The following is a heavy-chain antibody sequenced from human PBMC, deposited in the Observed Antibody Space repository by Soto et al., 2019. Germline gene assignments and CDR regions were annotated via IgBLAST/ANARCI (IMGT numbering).Heavy chain of an antibody. J-gene: IGHJ6*02. D-gene: IGHD6-19*01. CDR3: AKADSSGWYLSYYGMDV. CDR2: ISYDGSNK. Sequence: LSCAAPWFTLRSYAIHRGRPAPGKGLEWVAVISYDGSNKYYADSVKGRFTISRDNSKITLYLQMNSLRAEDTAVYYCAKADSSGWYLSYYGMDVWGQGTTVTVSS. CDR1: WFTLRSYA. V-gene: IGHV3-30-3*01.